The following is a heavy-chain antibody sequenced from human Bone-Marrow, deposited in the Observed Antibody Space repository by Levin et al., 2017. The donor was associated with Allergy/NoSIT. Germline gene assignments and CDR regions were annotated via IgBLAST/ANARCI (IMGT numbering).Heavy chain of an antibody. J-gene: IGHJ5*02. V-gene: IGHV1-2*06. CDR3: ARDLGHCSSDSCYYWFDP. D-gene: IGHD2-2*01. CDR1: GYTFSNFY. CDR2: INPNSGGT. Sequence: GESLKISCKASGYTFSNFYVHWVRQAPGQGLEWMGRINPNSGGTNYAQRFQGRVSMTRYTSISTAYMEMSSLKTDDTAVYYCARDLGHCSSDSCYYWFDPWGPGTLVTVSS.